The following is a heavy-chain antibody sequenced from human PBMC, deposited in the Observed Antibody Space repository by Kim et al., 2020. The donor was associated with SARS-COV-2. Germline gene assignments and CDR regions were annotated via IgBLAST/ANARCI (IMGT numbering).Heavy chain of an antibody. Sequence: ASVKVSCKASGYTFTSYAMNWVRQAPGQGLEWMGWINTNTGNPTYAQGFTGRFVFSLDTSVSTAYLQISSLKAEDTAVYYCAREGDQLLQHVKTYYYYYGMDVWRQGTTVTVSS. CDR2: INTNTGNP. D-gene: IGHD2-2*01. CDR3: AREGDQLLQHVKTYYYYYGMDV. V-gene: IGHV7-4-1*02. J-gene: IGHJ6*01. CDR1: GYTFTSYA.